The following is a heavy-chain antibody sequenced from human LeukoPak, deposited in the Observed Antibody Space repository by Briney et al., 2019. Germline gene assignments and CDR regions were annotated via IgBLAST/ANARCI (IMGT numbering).Heavy chain of an antibody. CDR3: AKDDVPAFGTGYMDA. J-gene: IGHJ6*03. CDR2: ISWDGGST. Sequence: GGSLRLSCAASGFTFDDYTMHWVRQAPGKGLEWVSLISWDGGSTYYADSVKGRFTISRDNSRNSLYLQMNSLRAEDTALYYCAKDDVPAFGTGYMDAWGKGTTVIVSS. V-gene: IGHV3-43*01. D-gene: IGHD2-2*01. CDR1: GFTFDDYT.